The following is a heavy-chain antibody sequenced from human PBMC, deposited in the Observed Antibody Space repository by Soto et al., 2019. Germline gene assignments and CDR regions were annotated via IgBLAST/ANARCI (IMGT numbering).Heavy chain of an antibody. CDR1: GGSISSYY. CDR3: ARGDPLLWFGEKVYYGMDV. V-gene: IGHV4-59*08. J-gene: IGHJ6*02. D-gene: IGHD3-10*01. Sequence: SEALSLTWTVSGGSISSYYWSGIRQPPGKGLEWIGYIYYSGSTNYNPSLKSRVTISVDTSKNQFSLKLSSVTAADTAVYYCARGDPLLWFGEKVYYGMDVWGQGTTVTVSS. CDR2: IYYSGST.